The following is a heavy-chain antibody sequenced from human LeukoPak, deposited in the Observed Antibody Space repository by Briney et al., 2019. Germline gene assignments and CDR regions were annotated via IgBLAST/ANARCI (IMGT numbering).Heavy chain of an antibody. J-gene: IGHJ4*02. CDR3: ARRAGGYSHPYDY. Sequence: GGSLRLSCAASGFTVSSNYMSWVRQAPGKGLEWVSLIYSGGSTYYADSVKGRFTISRDNSKNTLYLQMNSLRAEDTAVDYCARRAGGYSHPYDYWGQGTLVTVSS. D-gene: IGHD4-23*01. CDR2: IYSGGST. V-gene: IGHV3-53*01. CDR1: GFTVSSNY.